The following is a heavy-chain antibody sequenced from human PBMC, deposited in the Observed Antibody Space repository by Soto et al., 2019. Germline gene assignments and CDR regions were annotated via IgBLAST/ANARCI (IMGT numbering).Heavy chain of an antibody. D-gene: IGHD2-15*01. CDR2: ISYSGST. CDR1: GGSISSGGYY. Sequence: QVQLQESGPGLVKPSQTLSLTCTVSGGSISSGGYYWNWIRQHPGEGLEWIGYISYSGSTYYNPSLKSRVTISVDTSKNPFSLKVTSVTAADTAVYYCAKDRGQYCSGGNCYSGEWFDPWGQGALVTVSS. J-gene: IGHJ5*02. V-gene: IGHV4-31*03. CDR3: AKDRGQYCSGGNCYSGEWFDP.